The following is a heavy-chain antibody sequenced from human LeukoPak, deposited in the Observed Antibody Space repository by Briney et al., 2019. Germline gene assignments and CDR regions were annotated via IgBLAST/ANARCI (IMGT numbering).Heavy chain of an antibody. V-gene: IGHV4-59*01. D-gene: IGHD3-22*01. CDR2: IYYSGST. J-gene: IGHJ4*02. Sequence: PSETLSLTCTVSGGFIRSYYWSWIRQPPGRGLEFLGYIYYSGSTNYNPSLKSRVTISVDTSKNQFSLKLSSVTAADTAVYYCARYLSSGYYSSYYFDYWGQGTLVTVSS. CDR1: GGFIRSYY. CDR3: ARYLSSGYYSSYYFDY.